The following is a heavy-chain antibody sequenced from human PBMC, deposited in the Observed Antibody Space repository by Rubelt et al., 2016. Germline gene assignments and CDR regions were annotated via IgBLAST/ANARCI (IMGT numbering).Heavy chain of an antibody. V-gene: IGHV4-39*01. D-gene: IGHD6-13*01. CDR2: IYYSGST. Sequence: GLEWIGSIYYSGSTYYNPSLKSRVTISVDTSKNQFSLKLSSVTAADTAVYYCARHSQQLGINWFDPWGQGTLVTVSS. J-gene: IGHJ5*02. CDR3: ARHSQQLGINWFDP.